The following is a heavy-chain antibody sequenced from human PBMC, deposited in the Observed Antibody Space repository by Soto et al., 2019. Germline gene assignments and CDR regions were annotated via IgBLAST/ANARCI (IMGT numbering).Heavy chain of an antibody. Sequence: GESLKSSCNGSGYSFTNYWIGLVLQLPGKGLEWMGITHPGDSDTRYSPSFQGQVTISADKSIKTAYLQWSSLKASDTAMYYCARPPMYDRSGYYHYWGQGTRVTVSS. CDR3: ARPPMYDRSGYYHY. V-gene: IGHV5-51*01. CDR2: THPGDSDT. D-gene: IGHD3-22*01. CDR1: GYSFTNYW. J-gene: IGHJ4*02.